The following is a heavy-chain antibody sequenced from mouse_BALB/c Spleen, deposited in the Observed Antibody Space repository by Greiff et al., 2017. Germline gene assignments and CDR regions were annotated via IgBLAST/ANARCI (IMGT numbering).Heavy chain of an antibody. V-gene: IGHV1-82*01. CDR2: IYPGDGDT. Sequence: VQLQQSGPELVKPGASVKISCKASGYAFSSSWMNWVKQRPGQGLEWIGRIYPGDGDTNYNGKFKGKATLTADKSSSTAYMQLSSLTSVDSAVYFCARGDPGWFAYWGQGTLVTVSA. J-gene: IGHJ3*01. CDR1: GYAFSSSW. CDR3: ARGDPGWFAY.